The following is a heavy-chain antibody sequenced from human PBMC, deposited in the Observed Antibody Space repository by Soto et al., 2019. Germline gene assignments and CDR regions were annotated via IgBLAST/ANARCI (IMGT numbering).Heavy chain of an antibody. CDR1: GFTADDYA. CDR2: ISSNSDTI. V-gene: IGHV3-9*02. J-gene: IGHJ4*02. D-gene: IGHD3-16*01. CDR3: IKGVGWGGRTTFHYCGS. Sequence: EVQLVESGGGLVQPGRSLRLSCVASGFTADDYAMHWVRQAPGKGLEWVSGISSNSDTIDYADSVKGRFTISRDNAKNYMYLQMNNQSTEDRAFCYFIKGVGWGGRTTFHYCGSWGRGTLVSVS.